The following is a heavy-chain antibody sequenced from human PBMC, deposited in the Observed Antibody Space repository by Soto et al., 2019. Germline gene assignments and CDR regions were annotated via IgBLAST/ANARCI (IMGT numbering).Heavy chain of an antibody. CDR2: ISAYNGNT. CDR1: GYTFTSYG. CDR3: ARDREVLRYFDWLQDYYYYYGMDV. D-gene: IGHD3-9*01. Sequence: ASVKVSCKASGYTFTSYGISWVRQAPGQGLEWMGWISAYNGNTNYAQKLQGRVTMTTDTSTSTAYMELRSLRSDDTAVYYCARDREVLRYFDWLQDYYYYYGMDVWG. J-gene: IGHJ6*02. V-gene: IGHV1-18*01.